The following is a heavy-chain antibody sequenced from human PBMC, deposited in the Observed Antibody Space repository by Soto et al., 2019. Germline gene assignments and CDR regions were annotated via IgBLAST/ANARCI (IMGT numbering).Heavy chain of an antibody. CDR3: AKRGSGSYYDY. CDR2: ISGSGGST. D-gene: IGHD3-10*01. CDR1: GFTFSSYA. Sequence: EVQLLESGGGLVQPGGSLRLSCAASGFTFSSYAMSWVRQAPGKGLERVSVISGSGGSTYYADSVKGRFTISRDNSKDTLYLQMNSLRGEATAVCYCAKRGSGSYYDYWGQGTLVTVSS. V-gene: IGHV3-23*01. J-gene: IGHJ4*02.